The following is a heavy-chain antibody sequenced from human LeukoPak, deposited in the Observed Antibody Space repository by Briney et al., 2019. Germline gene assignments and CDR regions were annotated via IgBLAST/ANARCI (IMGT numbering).Heavy chain of an antibody. D-gene: IGHD2-2*01. V-gene: IGHV3-7*03. CDR1: GFTFSSYW. Sequence: GGSLRLSCAASGFTFSSYWMSWVRQAPGKGLEWVANIKQDGSEKYYVDSVKGRFTISRDNAKHSLYLQMNSLRAEDTAVYYCARGGKYCSSTSCPPRVDYWGQGTLVTVSS. J-gene: IGHJ4*02. CDR2: IKQDGSEK. CDR3: ARGGKYCSSTSCPPRVDY.